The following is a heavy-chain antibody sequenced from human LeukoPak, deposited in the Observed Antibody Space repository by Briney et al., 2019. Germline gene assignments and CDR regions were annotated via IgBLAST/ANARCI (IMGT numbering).Heavy chain of an antibody. D-gene: IGHD2-15*01. CDR1: GFTFGDYA. CDR3: TRGDCSGGSCYFRFWFDP. CDR2: IRSKAYGGTT. J-gene: IGHJ5*02. Sequence: PGRSLRLSCTASGFTFGDYAMSWVRQAPGKGLEWVGFIRSKAYGGTTEYAASVKGRFTISRDDSKSIAYMRMNSLKTEDTAVYYCTRGDCSGGSCYFRFWFDPWGQGTLVTVSS. V-gene: IGHV3-49*04.